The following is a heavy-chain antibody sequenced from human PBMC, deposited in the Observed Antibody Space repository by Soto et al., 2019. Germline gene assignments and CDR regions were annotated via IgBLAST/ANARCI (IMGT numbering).Heavy chain of an antibody. CDR3: AKDLLTDYVWGSYRPNWFDP. CDR2: ISYDGSNK. CDR1: GFTFSSYG. V-gene: IGHV3-30*18. J-gene: IGHJ5*02. Sequence: GGSLRLSCAASGFTFSSYGMHWVRQAPGKGLEWVAVISYDGSNKYYADSVKGRFTISRDNSKNTLYLQMNSLRAEDTAVYYCAKDLLTDYVWGSYRPNWFDPWGQGTLVTVSS. D-gene: IGHD3-16*02.